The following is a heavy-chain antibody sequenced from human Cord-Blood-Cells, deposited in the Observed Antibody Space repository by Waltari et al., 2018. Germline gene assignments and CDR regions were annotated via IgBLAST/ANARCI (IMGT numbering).Heavy chain of an antibody. V-gene: IGHV4-4*07. J-gene: IGHJ6*03. CDR1: GGSISSYY. Sequence: QVQLQESGPGLVKPSETLSLTCTVSGGSISSYYWSWIRQPAGKGLEWIGRIYTSGSTNSNPSLKSRVTMSVDTSKNQFSLKLSSVTAADTAVYYCARDWGIAAAGTWVGYYMDVWGKGTTVTVSS. CDR3: ARDWGIAAAGTWVGYYMDV. CDR2: IYTSGST. D-gene: IGHD6-13*01.